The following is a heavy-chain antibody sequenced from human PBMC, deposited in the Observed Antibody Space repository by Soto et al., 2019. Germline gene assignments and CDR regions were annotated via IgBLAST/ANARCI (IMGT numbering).Heavy chain of an antibody. CDR2: IKSKTDGGTT. Sequence: VGSLRLSCAASGFTFSNAWMSWVRQAPGKGLEWVGRIKSKTDGGTTDYAAPVKGRFTISRDDSKNTLYLQMNSLKTEDTAVYYCTTAREYYYGSGSAPYFDYWGQGTLVTVSS. J-gene: IGHJ4*02. CDR3: TTAREYYYGSGSAPYFDY. V-gene: IGHV3-15*01. CDR1: GFTFSNAW. D-gene: IGHD3-10*01.